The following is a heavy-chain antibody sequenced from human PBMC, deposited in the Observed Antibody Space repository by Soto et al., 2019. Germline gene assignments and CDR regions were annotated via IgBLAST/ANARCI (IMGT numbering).Heavy chain of an antibody. CDR1: GFTFSSYG. J-gene: IGHJ6*02. V-gene: IGHV3-30*18. Sequence: PGGSLRLSCAASGFTFSSYGMHWVRQAPGKGLEWVAVISYDGSNKYYADSVKGRFTISRDNSKNTLYLQMDSLRAEDTAVYYCEKVMNRGGPAVLWYYYGMDFWGQGTTVTVSS. CDR3: EKVMNRGGPAVLWYYYGMDF. D-gene: IGHD3-16*01. CDR2: ISYDGSNK.